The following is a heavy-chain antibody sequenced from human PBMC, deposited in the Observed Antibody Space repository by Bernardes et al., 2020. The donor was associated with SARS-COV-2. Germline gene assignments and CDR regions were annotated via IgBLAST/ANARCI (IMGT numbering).Heavy chain of an antibody. CDR2: MNPNSGKV. V-gene: IGHV1-8*01. Sequence: ASVKVSCKTSGYIFTSYDINWVRQATGQGLEWMGWMNPNSGKVGYAQKFQERVTITRDMSTSTAYMELSSLRSEDTAVYYCAAGTFNKYDFWSGYLVGSYYYGMDVWGQGTTVTVSS. J-gene: IGHJ6*02. D-gene: IGHD3-3*01. CDR1: GYIFTSYD. CDR3: AAGTFNKYDFWSGYLVGSYYYGMDV.